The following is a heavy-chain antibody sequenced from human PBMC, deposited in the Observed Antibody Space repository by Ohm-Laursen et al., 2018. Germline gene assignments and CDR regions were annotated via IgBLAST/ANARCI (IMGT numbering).Heavy chain of an antibody. V-gene: IGHV3-66*01. CDR3: AREWYINDWSYSQYYYYTLDV. CDR2: IYSGGST. D-gene: IGHD3-9*01. CDR1: GFTVSSNY. Sequence: SLRLSCAASGFTVSSNYMSWVRQAPGKGLEWVSVIYSGGSTYYADSVKGRFTISRDNSKNTLYLQMNSLRAEDTAVYYCAREWYINDWSYSQYYYYTLDVWGQGTTVTVSS. J-gene: IGHJ6*02.